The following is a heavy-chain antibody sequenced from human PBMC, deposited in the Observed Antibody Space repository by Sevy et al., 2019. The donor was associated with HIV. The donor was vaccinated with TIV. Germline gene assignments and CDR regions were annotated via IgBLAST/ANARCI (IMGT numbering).Heavy chain of an antibody. CDR1: GFTFSSYG. CDR2: ISYDGSNK. V-gene: IGHV3-30*18. CDR3: AEEGGGGYSSGWYFDY. Sequence: GGSLRLSCAASGFTFSSYGMYWVRQAPGKGLEWVAVISYDGSNKYYADSVKGRFTISRDNSKNTLYLQMNSLRAEDTAMYYCAEEGGGGYSSGWYFDYWGQGTLVTVSS. D-gene: IGHD6-19*01. J-gene: IGHJ4*02.